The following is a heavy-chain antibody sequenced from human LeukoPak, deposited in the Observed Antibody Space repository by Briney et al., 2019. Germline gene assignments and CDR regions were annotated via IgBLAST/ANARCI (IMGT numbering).Heavy chain of an antibody. J-gene: IGHJ4*02. D-gene: IGHD6-13*01. Sequence: PSETLSLTCTVSGASMGSGGHYWSWTRQHPGKGLEWIGCIYDSRFTYYNPSLQSRATISADSSANQLSLKLSSVTAADTAVYFCSGGSDSSKMNYWGQGTLVTVSS. V-gene: IGHV4-31*03. CDR1: GASMGSGGHY. CDR2: IYDSRFT. CDR3: SGGSDSSKMNY.